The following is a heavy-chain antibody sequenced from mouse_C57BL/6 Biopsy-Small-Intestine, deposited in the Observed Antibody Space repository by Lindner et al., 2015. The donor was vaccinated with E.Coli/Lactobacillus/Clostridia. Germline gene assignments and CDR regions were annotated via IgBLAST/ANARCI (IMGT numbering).Heavy chain of an antibody. CDR1: GYTFTDYN. D-gene: IGHD2-14*01. V-gene: IGHV1-34*02. Sequence: VQLQESGPELVKPGASVKISCKASGYTFTDYNMDWVKQSHGKSLEWIGYIYPNNGGTGYNQKFKSKATLTVDKSSSTACMELHSLTSEDSAVYYCARSAYYRSFAYWGQGTLVTVSA. CDR3: ARSAYYRSFAY. J-gene: IGHJ3*01. CDR2: IYPNNGGT.